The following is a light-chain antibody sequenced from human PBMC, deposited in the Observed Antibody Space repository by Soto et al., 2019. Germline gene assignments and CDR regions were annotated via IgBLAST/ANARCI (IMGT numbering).Light chain of an antibody. CDR2: DAS. J-gene: IGKJ4*01. CDR1: QSFSSY. V-gene: IGKV3-11*01. Sequence: EIVLTQSPATLSLSPGERATLSCRASQSFSSYLSWYQQKPGQAPRLLIYDASNRATGIPARFSGSGSGTEFTLTISSLQPEDFATYYCQQANSFPLTFGGGTKVDIK. CDR3: QQANSFPLT.